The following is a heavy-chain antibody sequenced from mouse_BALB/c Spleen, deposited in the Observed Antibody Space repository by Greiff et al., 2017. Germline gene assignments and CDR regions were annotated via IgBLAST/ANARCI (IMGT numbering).Heavy chain of an antibody. V-gene: IGHV5-17*02. D-gene: IGHD1-1*01. CDR3: ARYGNYYAMDY. J-gene: IGHJ4*01. CDR1: GFTFSSFG. CDR2: ISSGSSTI. Sequence: EVQLVESGGGLVQPGGSRTLSCAATGFTFSSFGMHWVRQAPEKGLEWVAYISSGSSTIYYADTVKGRFTISRDNPKNTLFLQMTSLRSEDTAMYYCARYGNYYAMDYWGQGTSVTVSS.